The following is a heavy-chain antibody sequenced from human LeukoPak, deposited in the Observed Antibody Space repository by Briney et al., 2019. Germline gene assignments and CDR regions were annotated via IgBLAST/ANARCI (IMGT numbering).Heavy chain of an antibody. V-gene: IGHV1-69*01. CDR1: GGTFSSYA. Sequence: SVKVSCKASGGTFSSYAISWVRQAPGQGLEWMGGIIPIFGTANYAQKFQGRVTITADESTSTAYMELSSLRSEDTAVYYCARSYYYDSSGYYNVAYYYYMDVWGKGTTVTISS. D-gene: IGHD3-22*01. CDR2: IIPIFGTA. J-gene: IGHJ6*03. CDR3: ARSYYYDSSGYYNVAYYYYMDV.